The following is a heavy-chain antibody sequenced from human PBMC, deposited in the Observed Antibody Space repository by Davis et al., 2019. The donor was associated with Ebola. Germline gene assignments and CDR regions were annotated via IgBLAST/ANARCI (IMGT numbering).Heavy chain of an antibody. Sequence: ASVTVSCKASGYTFTSYYMHWVRQAPGQGLEWMGIINPSGGSTSYAQKFQGRVTMTRDTSTSTVYMELSSLRSEDTAVYYCARGDTVTTFYYYYGMDVWGQGTTVTVSS. CDR3: ARGDTVTTFYYYYGMDV. V-gene: IGHV1-46*01. CDR2: INPSGGST. D-gene: IGHD4-17*01. CDR1: GYTFTSYY. J-gene: IGHJ6*02.